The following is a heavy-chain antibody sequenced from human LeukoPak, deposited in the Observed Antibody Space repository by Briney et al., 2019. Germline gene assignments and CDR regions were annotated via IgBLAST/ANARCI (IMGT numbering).Heavy chain of an antibody. CDR2: FHSGGST. D-gene: IGHD5-18*01. J-gene: IGHJ4*02. CDR1: GFTVSNNY. Sequence: PGGSLRLSCAASGFTVSNNYMTWVRQAPGKGLEWVSVFHSGGSTYYADSVKGRFTISRDISKNTLSLQMNSLRAEDSGVYYCARDRYSYGSALDCWGQGIQVTVSS. V-gene: IGHV3-66*02. CDR3: ARDRYSYGSALDC.